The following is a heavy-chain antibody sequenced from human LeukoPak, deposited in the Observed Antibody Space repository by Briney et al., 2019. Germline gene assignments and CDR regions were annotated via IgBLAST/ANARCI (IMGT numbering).Heavy chain of an antibody. J-gene: IGHJ4*02. CDR2: ISAYNGNT. CDR3: ARVDCSGGSCYLGDY. D-gene: IGHD2-15*01. Sequence: ASVKVSCKASGYTCTSYGISWVRQAPGQGLEWMGWISAYNGNTNYAQKLQGRVTMTTDTSTSTAYMELRSLRSDDTAVYYCARVDCSGGSCYLGDYWGQGTLVTISS. CDR1: GYTCTSYG. V-gene: IGHV1-18*04.